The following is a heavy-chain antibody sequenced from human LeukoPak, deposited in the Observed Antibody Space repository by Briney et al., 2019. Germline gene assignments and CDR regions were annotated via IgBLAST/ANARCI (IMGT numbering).Heavy chain of an antibody. CDR1: GGTFSSYA. V-gene: IGHV1-69*05. Sequence: GSSVKVSCKASGGTFSSYAISWVRQAPGQGLEWMGGIIPIFGTANYAKKFQGRVTITTDESTSTAYMELSSLRSEDTAVYYCAGTGTTGSYYYYMDVWGKGTTVTVSS. CDR2: IIPIFGTA. CDR3: AGTGTTGSYYYYMDV. D-gene: IGHD1-7*01. J-gene: IGHJ6*03.